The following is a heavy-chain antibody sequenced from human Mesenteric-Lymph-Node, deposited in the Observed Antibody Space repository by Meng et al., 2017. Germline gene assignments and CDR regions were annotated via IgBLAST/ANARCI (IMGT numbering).Heavy chain of an antibody. J-gene: IGHJ4*02. CDR3: ARSTGGWYYFDY. CDR1: GGSVSSGSYD. V-gene: IGHV4-61*01. Sequence: GQRQGEVTGLVGSSATRSLTCPGSGGSVSSGSYDWSGIRQPPGKGLEWIGYISYSGSTNYNPSLRSRVTISVDTSKNQFSLRLNSVTAADTAVYYCARSTGGWYYFDYWGQGTLVTVSS. CDR2: ISYSGST. D-gene: IGHD6-19*01.